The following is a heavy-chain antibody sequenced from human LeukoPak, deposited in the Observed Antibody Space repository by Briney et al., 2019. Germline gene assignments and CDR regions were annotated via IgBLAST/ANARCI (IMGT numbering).Heavy chain of an antibody. V-gene: IGHV4-31*03. CDR1: GGSISSGGYY. CDR3: ARHVWHGSGSYDWFDP. D-gene: IGHD3-10*01. CDR2: IYYSGST. Sequence: PSQTLSLTCTVSGGSISSGGYYWSWIRQHPGKGLEWIGYIYYSGSTYYNPSLKSRVTISVDTSKNQFSLKLSSVTAADTAVYYCARHVWHGSGSYDWFDPWGQGTLVTVSS. J-gene: IGHJ5*02.